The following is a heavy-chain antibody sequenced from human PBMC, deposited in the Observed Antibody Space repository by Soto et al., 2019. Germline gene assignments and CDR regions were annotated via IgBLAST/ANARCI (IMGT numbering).Heavy chain of an antibody. V-gene: IGHV4-4*02. CDR3: ASRDPGTSVDY. CDR2: IYRTGST. D-gene: IGHD1-7*01. J-gene: IGHJ4*02. CDR1: GGSFTSNNW. Sequence: QVQLQESGPGLVKPSGTLSLTCAVSGGSFTSNNWWTWVRQPPGQGLEWIGEIYRTGSTNYNPSLKSRVTISLDKSENQFSLKVTSLTAAATAVYYCASRDPGTSVDYWGQGPLVTVSS.